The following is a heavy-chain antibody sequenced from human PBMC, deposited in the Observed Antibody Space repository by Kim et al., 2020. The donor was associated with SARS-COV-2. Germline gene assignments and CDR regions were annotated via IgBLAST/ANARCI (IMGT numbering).Heavy chain of an antibody. CDR2: ISGSGGST. CDR1: GFTFSSYA. CDR3: AKDETYCGGDCYSGTPAPHDY. V-gene: IGHV3-23*01. J-gene: IGHJ4*02. D-gene: IGHD2-21*02. Sequence: GGSLRLSCAASGFTFSSYAMSWVRQAPGKGLEWVSAISGSGGSTYYADSVKGRFTISRDNSKNTLYLQMNSLRAEDTAVYYCAKDETYCGGDCYSGTPAPHDYWGQGTLVTVSS.